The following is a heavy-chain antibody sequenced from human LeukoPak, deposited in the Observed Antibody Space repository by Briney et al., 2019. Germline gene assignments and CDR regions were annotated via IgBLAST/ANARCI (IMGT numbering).Heavy chain of an antibody. CDR2: ISTSGRT. CDR3: ATSYDNKIVPYDC. V-gene: IGHV4-4*09. J-gene: IGHJ4*02. D-gene: IGHD3-9*01. Sequence: PSETLSLTCTVSGVSITSYKWSWLRQSPGKELEWIGFISTSGRTDYNPSLTSRVSMSVDTSKSQVSLRLSSVTAEDTAVYYCATSYDNKIVPYDCWGQGILVTVSS. CDR1: GVSITSYK.